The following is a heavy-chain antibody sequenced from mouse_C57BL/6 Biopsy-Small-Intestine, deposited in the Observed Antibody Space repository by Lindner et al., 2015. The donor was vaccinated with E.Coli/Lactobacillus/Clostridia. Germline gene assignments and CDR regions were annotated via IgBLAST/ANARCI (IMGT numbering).Heavy chain of an antibody. D-gene: IGHD1-1*02. J-gene: IGHJ3*01. CDR2: ISPSGDIT. V-gene: IGHV1S40*01. CDR1: GNYW. Sequence: SVKVSCKTPGNYWMHWVRQAPGQGLEWVGLISPSGDITGYVERLQGRITVTRDSSTNTVYMELSSLTSEDTAVYYCAKDNSVDDKLWWFDPWGQGTLVTVS. CDR3: AKDNSVDDKLWWFDP.